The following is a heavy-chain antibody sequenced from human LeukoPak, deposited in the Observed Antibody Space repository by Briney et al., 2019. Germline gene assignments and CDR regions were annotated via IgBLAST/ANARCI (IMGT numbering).Heavy chain of an antibody. CDR3: ASVFDS. CDR2: ISGSGGST. CDR1: GFTFSSYG. V-gene: IGHV3-23*01. J-gene: IGHJ4*02. Sequence: GGSLRLSCAASGFTFSSYGMSWVRQAPGKGLEWVSAISGSGGSTYYADSVKGRFTISRDNAKNTVSLQMNSLSAEDTAVYYCASVFDSWGQGFLVTVSS. D-gene: IGHD5/OR15-5a*01.